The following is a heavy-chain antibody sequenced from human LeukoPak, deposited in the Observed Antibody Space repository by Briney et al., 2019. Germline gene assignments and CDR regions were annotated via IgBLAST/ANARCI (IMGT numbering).Heavy chain of an antibody. D-gene: IGHD3-10*01. CDR3: ASQYYYGSGSPDY. V-gene: IGHV5-10-1*01. Sequence: GESLKISCKGSGYSFTSYWISWARQMPGKGLEWMGRIDPSDSYTNYSPPFQGHVTISADKSISTAYLQWSSLKASDTAMYYCASQYYYGSGSPDYWGQGTLVTVSS. J-gene: IGHJ4*02. CDR2: IDPSDSYT. CDR1: GYSFTSYW.